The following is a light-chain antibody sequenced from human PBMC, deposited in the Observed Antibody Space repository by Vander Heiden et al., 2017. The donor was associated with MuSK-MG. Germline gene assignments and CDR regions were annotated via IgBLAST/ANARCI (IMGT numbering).Light chain of an antibody. CDR1: QTVTSSY. CDR3: QRDCCSPWT. Sequence: EIVLTQSPGTLSLAPGERATLSCRASQTVTSSYLAWYQQKPGQAPRLLIYGASTRATGIPDSFSGRESGTQFTLIISRLEPEDAAVYYCQRDCCSPWTFGQGTKVEIK. V-gene: IGKV3-20*01. J-gene: IGKJ1*01. CDR2: GAS.